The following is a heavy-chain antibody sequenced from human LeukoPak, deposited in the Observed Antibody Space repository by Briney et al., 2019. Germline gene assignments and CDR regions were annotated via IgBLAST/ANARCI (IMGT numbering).Heavy chain of an antibody. V-gene: IGHV1-69*13. CDR1: GGTFSSYA. J-gene: IGHJ6*03. CDR2: IIPIFGTA. Sequence: SVKVSCKASGGTFSSYAISWVRQAPGQGLEWMGGIIPIFGTANYAHKFQGRVTITADESTSTAYMELSSLRSEDTAVYYCARTLDIVVVPAAKVQGYYYYMDVWGKGTTVTVSS. CDR3: ARTLDIVVVPAAKVQGYYYYMDV. D-gene: IGHD2-2*03.